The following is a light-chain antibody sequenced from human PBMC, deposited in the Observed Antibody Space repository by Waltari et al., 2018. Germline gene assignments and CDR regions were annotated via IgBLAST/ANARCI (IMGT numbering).Light chain of an antibody. CDR1: TGAVTGDFY. V-gene: IGLV7-43*01. J-gene: IGLJ3*02. CDR2: STT. Sequence: QTVVTQEPSLTVSPGGTVTLTCSSSTGAVTGDFYPNWFQQKPGQVPRPLIFSTTYKHSWTPARFSGSRLGGKAALTLSGAQPEDESEYYCLLYDGGAWVFGGGTKLTVL. CDR3: LLYDGGAWV.